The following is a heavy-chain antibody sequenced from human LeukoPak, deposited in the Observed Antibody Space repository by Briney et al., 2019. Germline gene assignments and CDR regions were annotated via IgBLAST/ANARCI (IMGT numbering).Heavy chain of an antibody. D-gene: IGHD3-22*01. CDR3: ASYYYDSSGYFRDFDY. V-gene: IGHV1-24*01. CDR2: FDPEDGET. Sequence: ASVKVSCKVSGYTLTELSMHWVRQAPGKGLEWMGGFDPEDGETIYAQKFQGRVTMTEDTSTDTDYMELSSLRSEDTAVYYCASYYYDSSGYFRDFDYWGQGTLVTVSS. CDR1: GYTLTELS. J-gene: IGHJ4*02.